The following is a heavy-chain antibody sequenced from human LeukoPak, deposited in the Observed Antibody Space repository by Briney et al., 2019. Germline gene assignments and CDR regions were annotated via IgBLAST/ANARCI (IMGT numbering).Heavy chain of an antibody. CDR3: ARCFNGYDLEEF. CDR2: ISGSGGST. CDR1: GFTFSSYG. J-gene: IGHJ4*02. D-gene: IGHD5-12*01. Sequence: AGGSLRLSCAASGFTFSSYGMHWVRQAPGKGLEWVSAISGSGGSTYYADSVKGRFTISRDNSKNTLYLQMNSLRAEDTAVYYCARCFNGYDLEEFWGQGTLVTVSS. V-gene: IGHV3-23*01.